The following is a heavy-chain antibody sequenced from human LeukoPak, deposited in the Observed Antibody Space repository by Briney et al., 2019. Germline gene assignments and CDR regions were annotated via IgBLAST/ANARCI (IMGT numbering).Heavy chain of an antibody. CDR3: ARERTELYDPNHYFDY. CDR1: GFTFSSYG. CDR2: IRYDGSNK. V-gene: IGHV3-30*02. J-gene: IGHJ4*02. Sequence: PGGSLRLSCAASGFTFSSYGMHWVRQAPGKGLEWVAFIRYDGSNKYYADSVKGRFTISRDNSRNTLYLQMNSLRAEDTAVYYCARERTELYDPNHYFDYWGQGTLVTVSS. D-gene: IGHD3-3*01.